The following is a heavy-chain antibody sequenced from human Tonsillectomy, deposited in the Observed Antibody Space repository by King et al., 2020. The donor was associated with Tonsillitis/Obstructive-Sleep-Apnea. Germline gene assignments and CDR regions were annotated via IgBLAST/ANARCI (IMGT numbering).Heavy chain of an antibody. D-gene: IGHD1-26*01. Sequence: VQLQQWGAGLLKPSETLSLTCAVYGGSFSGYYWSWIRQPPGKGLEWIGEINHSGSTNYNPSLKSRVTISVDTSKNQFSLKLSSVTAADTAVDYCARDPGSGSYYGDAFDNWGQGTMVTVSS. CDR2: INHSGST. CDR1: GGSFSGYY. CDR3: ARDPGSGSYYGDAFDN. V-gene: IGHV4-34*01. J-gene: IGHJ3*02.